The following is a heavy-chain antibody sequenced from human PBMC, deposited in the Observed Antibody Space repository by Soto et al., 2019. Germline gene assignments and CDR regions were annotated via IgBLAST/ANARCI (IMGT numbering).Heavy chain of an antibody. CDR2: ISAFNGNT. V-gene: IGHV1-18*04. J-gene: IGHJ4*02. CDR1: GDTFTNLG. D-gene: IGHD6-19*01. Sequence: QVQLLQSGPEVKKPGTSVKVSCKASGDTFTNLGISWVRQAPGQGLEWMGWISAFNGNTNYAQKFQGRVTMTTETSTRTLYMELRSLRSDDTAVYYCASERAVGLYLDDWGQGTLVTVSS. CDR3: ASERAVGLYLDD.